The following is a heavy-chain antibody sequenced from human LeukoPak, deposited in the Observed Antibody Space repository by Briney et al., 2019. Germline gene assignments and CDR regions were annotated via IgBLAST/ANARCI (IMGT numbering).Heavy chain of an antibody. V-gene: IGHV3-33*01. CDR1: GFTFSSYG. CDR2: IWHDGSNT. J-gene: IGHJ4*02. Sequence: PGGSLRLSCAASGFTFSSYGMHWGRQAPGKGLEWVAVIWHDGSNTCYADSVKGRFLLSRDNSLNTLYLQMNGLRAEDTAVYYCARDSDYGDGFDYWGQGTLVTVSS. D-gene: IGHD4-17*01. CDR3: ARDSDYGDGFDY.